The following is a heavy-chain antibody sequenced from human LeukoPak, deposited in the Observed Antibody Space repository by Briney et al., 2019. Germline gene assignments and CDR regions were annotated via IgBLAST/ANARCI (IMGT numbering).Heavy chain of an antibody. Sequence: GGSLRLSCAASGFTFSSYAMSWVRQAPGKGLEWVSTITTSDGNTYYADSVKGRFTVSRDNSKNTLFLQMNSLRAEDTAVYYCAKDGGLWVSAHWGDSWGRGTLVTVYS. CDR3: AKDGGLWVSAHWGDS. CDR1: GFTFSSYA. D-gene: IGHD7-27*01. J-gene: IGHJ4*02. V-gene: IGHV3-23*01. CDR2: ITTSDGNT.